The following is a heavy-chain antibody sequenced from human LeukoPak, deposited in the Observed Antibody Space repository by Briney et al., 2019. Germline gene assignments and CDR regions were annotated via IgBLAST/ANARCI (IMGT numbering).Heavy chain of an antibody. CDR2: IYHTGYT. V-gene: IGHV4-61*01. Sequence: PSETLSLTCTVSGGSISSGSYYWSWIRQPPGKGLEWIGYIYHTGYTNYNPSLKSRVTISVDTSKNQFSLKLTSVTAADAAVYYCAREQLELLYRTGPNWFDPWGQGTLVTVSS. CDR3: AREQLELLYRTGPNWFDP. J-gene: IGHJ5*02. D-gene: IGHD1-7*01. CDR1: GGSISSGSYY.